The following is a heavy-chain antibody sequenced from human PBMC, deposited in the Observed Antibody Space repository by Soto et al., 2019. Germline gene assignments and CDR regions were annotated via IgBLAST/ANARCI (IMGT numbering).Heavy chain of an antibody. J-gene: IGHJ4*02. CDR3: ARDRYCSGGSCYSVY. CDR2: INVGNGRT. V-gene: IGHV1-3*01. Sequence: QVQLVQSGAEVKKPGASVKISCKASGYTFSTYAIHWARQAPGQSLEWMGWINVGNGRTKYSQKFQGRVSISRDTSASTAYMELSSLRSEDTAVYYCARDRYCSGGSCYSVYWGQGTLVTVSS. CDR1: GYTFSTYA. D-gene: IGHD2-15*01.